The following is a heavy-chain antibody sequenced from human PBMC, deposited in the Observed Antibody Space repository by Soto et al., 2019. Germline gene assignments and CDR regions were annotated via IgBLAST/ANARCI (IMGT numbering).Heavy chain of an antibody. V-gene: IGHV1-18*01. CDR3: ARGRYGDY. D-gene: IGHD1-1*01. J-gene: IGHJ4*02. Sequence: QVHLVQSGAEVKKPGASVKVSCKGSGYGFTTYGITWVRQAPGQGLEWMAWISAHNGNTNYAQKLQGRVTVTRDTSTSTAYMELRSLRSDDTAVYYWARGRYGDYWGQGALVTVYS. CDR2: ISAHNGNT. CDR1: GYGFTTYG.